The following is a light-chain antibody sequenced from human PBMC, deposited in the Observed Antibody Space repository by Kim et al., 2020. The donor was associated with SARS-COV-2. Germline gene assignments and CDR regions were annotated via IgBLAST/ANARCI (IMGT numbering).Light chain of an antibody. V-gene: IGLV3-19*01. Sequence: VALGQTVRITCQGDSLRSYYATWYQQKPGQAPILRIYGKNNRPSGIPDRFSGSSSGNTASLTITGTQAGDEADYYCNSRDTNDIVLFGGGTKLTVL. CDR2: GKN. CDR3: NSRDTNDIVL. J-gene: IGLJ2*01. CDR1: SLRSYY.